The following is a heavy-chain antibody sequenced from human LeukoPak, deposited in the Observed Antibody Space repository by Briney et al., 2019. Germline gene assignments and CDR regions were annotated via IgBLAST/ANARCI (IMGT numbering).Heavy chain of an antibody. J-gene: IGHJ5*02. D-gene: IGHD3-10*01. CDR3: ARDLVRGVIKSSAWFDP. CDR1: GDSISSGGYF. V-gene: IGHV4-39*07. CDR2: IYYSGST. Sequence: SETLSLTCTVSGDSISSGGYFWVWIRQPPGKGLEWIGSIYYSGSTYYNSSLGSRLTISVDRSKNQFSLRLSSVTAADTAVYYCARDLVRGVIKSSAWFDPWGQGTLVTVSS.